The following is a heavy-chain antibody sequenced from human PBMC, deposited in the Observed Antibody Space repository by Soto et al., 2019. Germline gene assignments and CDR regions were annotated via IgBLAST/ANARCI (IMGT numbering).Heavy chain of an antibody. CDR2: TSSSGGAT. Sequence: EVQLLESGGGLVQPGGCLRLSCVASGFTFSDYAMTWVRQAPGKGLEWVSSTSSSGGATYYADSVKDRFTISRDNSKNTLYLQMNSLRVEDTAPYFCTKGPSRAYSGSSRYSDSWGQGALVTVSS. V-gene: IGHV3-23*01. D-gene: IGHD6-6*01. CDR3: TKGPSRAYSGSSRYSDS. J-gene: IGHJ4*02. CDR1: GFTFSDYA.